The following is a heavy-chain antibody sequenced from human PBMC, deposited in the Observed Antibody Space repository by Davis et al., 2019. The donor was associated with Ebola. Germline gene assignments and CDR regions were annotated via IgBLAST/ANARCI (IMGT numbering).Heavy chain of an antibody. CDR3: ARGPDWFDP. CDR1: GGSFSNYY. J-gene: IGHJ5*02. Sequence: SETLSLTCTVSGGSFSNYYWSWIRQPPGKGLEWIGEINHSGSTNYNPSLKSRVTISVDTSKNQFSLKLSSVTAADTAVYYCARGPDWFDPWGQGTLVTVSS. V-gene: IGHV4-34*01. CDR2: INHSGST.